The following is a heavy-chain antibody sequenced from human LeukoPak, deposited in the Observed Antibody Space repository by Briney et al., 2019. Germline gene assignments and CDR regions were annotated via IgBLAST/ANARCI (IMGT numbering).Heavy chain of an antibody. CDR3: ARRSYYDLDYFDY. CDR2: INTNTGNP. CDR1: GYTFSSYA. D-gene: IGHD1-26*01. Sequence: VASVKVSCKASGYTFSSYAINWVRQAPGQGLEWMGWINTNTGNPTYAQGFTGRFVFSLDTSVSTAYLQMNSLRAEDTAVYYCARRSYYDLDYFDYWGQGTLVTVSS. V-gene: IGHV7-4-1*02. J-gene: IGHJ4*02.